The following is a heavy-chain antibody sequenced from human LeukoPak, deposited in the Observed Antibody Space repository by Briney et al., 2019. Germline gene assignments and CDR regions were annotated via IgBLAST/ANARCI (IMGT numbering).Heavy chain of an antibody. CDR2: INPSGGST. V-gene: IGHV1-46*01. Sequence: ASVKVSCKASGYTFTGYYMHWVRQAPGQGLEWMGIINPSGGSTSYAQKFQGRVTMTRDMSTSTVYMELSSLRSEDTAVYYCARGPVPATAAAVDAFDIWGQGTMVTVSS. CDR3: ARGPVPATAAAVDAFDI. D-gene: IGHD2-2*01. CDR1: GYTFTGYY. J-gene: IGHJ3*02.